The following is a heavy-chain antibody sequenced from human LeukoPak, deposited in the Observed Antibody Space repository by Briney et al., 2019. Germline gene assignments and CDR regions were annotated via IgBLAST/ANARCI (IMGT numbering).Heavy chain of an antibody. CDR3: ARDLNWETY. V-gene: IGHV3-11*04. J-gene: IGHJ4*02. CDR2: ISSGGGTI. D-gene: IGHD7-27*01. Sequence: PGGSLTLSCAASGFTFSDYQMNWIRQAPGKGLEWVSIISSGGGTIYYADSVKGRFTMSRDNAKNSLYLQMNSLRAEDTAVYYCARDLNWETYWGQGTLVTVSS. CDR1: GFTFSDYQ.